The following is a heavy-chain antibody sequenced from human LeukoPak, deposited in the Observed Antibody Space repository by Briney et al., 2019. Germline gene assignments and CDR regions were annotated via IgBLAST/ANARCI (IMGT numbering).Heavy chain of an antibody. CDR2: IYSGGST. J-gene: IGHJ3*02. CDR3: ARDQNGGDFWSGYPLFGAFDI. CDR1: GFTVSSNY. D-gene: IGHD3-3*01. V-gene: IGHV3-66*02. Sequence: PGGSLRLSCAVSGFTVSSNYMSWVRQAPGKGLECVSVIYSGGSTYYADSVKGRFTISRDNSKNTLYLQMNSLRAEDTAVYYCARDQNGGDFWSGYPLFGAFDIWGQGTMVTVSS.